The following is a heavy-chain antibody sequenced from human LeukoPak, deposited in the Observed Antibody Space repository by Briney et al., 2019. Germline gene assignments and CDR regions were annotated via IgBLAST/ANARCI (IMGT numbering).Heavy chain of an antibody. CDR1: GYSISSGYY. Sequence: SETLSLTCTVSGYSISSGYYWGWIRQPPGKGLEWIGSIYYSGSTYYNPSLKSRVTISVDTSKNQFSLKLSSVTAADTAVYYCARVFSLSGYYDSSGYDDYWGQGTLVTVSS. J-gene: IGHJ4*02. CDR2: IYYSGST. D-gene: IGHD3-22*01. V-gene: IGHV4-38-2*02. CDR3: ARVFSLSGYYDSSGYDDY.